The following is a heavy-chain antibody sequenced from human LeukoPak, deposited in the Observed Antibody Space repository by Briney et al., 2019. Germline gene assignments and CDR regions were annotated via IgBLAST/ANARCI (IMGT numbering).Heavy chain of an antibody. CDR3: ARVLPASRPGGWFDS. CDR2: MSISSSYT. Sequence: PGGSLRLSCGASGFTSSDCYKSWIRQAPGKGLEWISYMSISSSYTNYADSVKGPPTTSRDNATNPQYLQMNSLRAEDTAVYHCARVLPASRPGGWFDSWGQGTLVTVSS. D-gene: IGHD6-6*01. V-gene: IGHV3-11*05. CDR1: GFTSSDCY. J-gene: IGHJ5*01.